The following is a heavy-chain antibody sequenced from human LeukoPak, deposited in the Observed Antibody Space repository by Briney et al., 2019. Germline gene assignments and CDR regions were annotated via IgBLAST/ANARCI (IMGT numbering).Heavy chain of an antibody. D-gene: IGHD3-22*01. CDR3: ARASAPSNYYDSSGYKALGVFDY. CDR1: GGTFSSYA. Sequence: SVKVSCKASGGTFSSYAISWVRQAPGQGLEWMGGIIPIFGTANYAQKFQGRVTITADESTSTAYMELSSLRSEDTAVYYCARASAPSNYYDSSGYKALGVFDYWGQGTLVTVSS. J-gene: IGHJ4*02. CDR2: IIPIFGTA. V-gene: IGHV1-69*13.